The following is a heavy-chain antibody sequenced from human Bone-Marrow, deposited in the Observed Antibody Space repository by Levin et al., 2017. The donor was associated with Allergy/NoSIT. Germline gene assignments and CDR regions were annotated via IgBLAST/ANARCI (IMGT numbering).Heavy chain of an antibody. Sequence: PGESLKISCKASGYTFTDHYIHWVRQAPGQGLEWMGWVKPDTGGTKPAQRYQGRIPMTRDTSITTAFLELTDLTSDDTAVYFCARGRPLTLPPFDRWGQGTQVFVSS. D-gene: IGHD2-21*02. V-gene: IGHV1-2*02. CDR2: VKPDTGGT. CDR3: ARGRPLTLPPFDR. CDR1: GYTFTDHY. J-gene: IGHJ4*02.